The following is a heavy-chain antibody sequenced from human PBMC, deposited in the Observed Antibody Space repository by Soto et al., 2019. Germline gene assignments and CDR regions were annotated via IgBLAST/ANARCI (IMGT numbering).Heavy chain of an antibody. D-gene: IGHD2-8*01. Sequence: PGGSLRLSCVTSGFSFSPYAMSWVRQAPGKGLEWVSTISGSGGHTYYADSVKGRFIVSRDNSENTVSLQMGSLRADDTALYFCAKIEMGWFAHWGQGSQVTVSS. CDR3: AKIEMGWFAH. CDR1: GFSFSPYA. CDR2: ISGSGGHT. V-gene: IGHV3-23*01. J-gene: IGHJ5*02.